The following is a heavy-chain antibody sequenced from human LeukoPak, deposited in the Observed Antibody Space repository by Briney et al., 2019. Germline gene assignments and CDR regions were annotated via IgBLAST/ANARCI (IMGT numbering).Heavy chain of an antibody. Sequence: GGSLRLSCAASGFTFSSYAMSWVRQAPAKGLEWVAVISDDESDKHYADSVKGRFTISRDNSKHTLHLQMNRLRAEDTPVYYCGNTVFGDRSVDHWGQGTLVTVSS. J-gene: IGHJ4*02. V-gene: IGHV3-30*14. CDR1: GFTFSSYA. CDR2: ISDDESDK. CDR3: GNTVFGDRSVDH. D-gene: IGHD2-21*02.